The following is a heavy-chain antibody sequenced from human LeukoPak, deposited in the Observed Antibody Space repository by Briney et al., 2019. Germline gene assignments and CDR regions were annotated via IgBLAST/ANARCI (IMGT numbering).Heavy chain of an antibody. V-gene: IGHV4-39*01. J-gene: IGHJ4*02. CDR1: GGSISSSSYH. Sequence: PSETLSLTCTVSGGSISSSSYHWGWIRQPPGKGLEWIGSIYYTGTTYYNPSLKSRVTISVDTSKNQFSLKVNSLTAADTALYYCAPTYDYTRGGFDYWGQGTLVTVSS. CDR3: APTYDYTRGGFDY. D-gene: IGHD2-2*02. CDR2: IYYTGTT.